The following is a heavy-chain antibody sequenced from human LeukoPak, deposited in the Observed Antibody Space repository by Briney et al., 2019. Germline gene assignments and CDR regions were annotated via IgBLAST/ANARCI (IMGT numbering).Heavy chain of an antibody. CDR2: IIPIFGTA. Sequence: GASVKVSCKASGYTFTGYYMHWVRQAPGQGLEWMGWIIPIFGTANYAQKFQGRVTITADESTSTAYMELSSLRSEDTAVYYCARDLFYDILTGDWGQGTLVTVSS. J-gene: IGHJ4*02. CDR3: ARDLFYDILTGD. CDR1: GYTFTGYY. V-gene: IGHV1-69*13. D-gene: IGHD3-9*01.